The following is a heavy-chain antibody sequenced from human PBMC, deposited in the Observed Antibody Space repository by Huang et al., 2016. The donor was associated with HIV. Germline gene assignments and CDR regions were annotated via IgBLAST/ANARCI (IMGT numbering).Heavy chain of an antibody. CDR1: GGSLSDYY. Sequence: QVQLQQWGAGLLKPSGVLSLKCAVYGGSLSDYYWTWIRQSPGKGLEWIGEVNHRGLTTYNPSLRSRVTMSVDMSKHQFSLNLTSLTVADTAVYYCARPRMTATSSDSTWSFFDSWGQGTLVIVSS. D-gene: IGHD2-21*02. CDR2: VNHRGLT. CDR3: ARPRMTATSSDSTWSFFDS. J-gene: IGHJ4*02. V-gene: IGHV4-34*02.